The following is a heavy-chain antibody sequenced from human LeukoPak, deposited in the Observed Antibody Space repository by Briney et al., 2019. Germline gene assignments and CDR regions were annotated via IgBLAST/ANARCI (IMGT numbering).Heavy chain of an antibody. CDR3: ARDPGYSYGPNYYYYYMDV. CDR2: MNPNSGNT. D-gene: IGHD5-18*01. J-gene: IGHJ6*03. V-gene: IGHV1-8*01. Sequence: ASVKVSCKASGYTFTSYDINWVRQATGQGLEWMGWMNPNSGNTDYAQKLQGRVTMTTDTSTSTAYMELRSLRSDDTAVYYCARDPGYSYGPNYYYYYMDVWGKGTTVTVSS. CDR1: GYTFTSYD.